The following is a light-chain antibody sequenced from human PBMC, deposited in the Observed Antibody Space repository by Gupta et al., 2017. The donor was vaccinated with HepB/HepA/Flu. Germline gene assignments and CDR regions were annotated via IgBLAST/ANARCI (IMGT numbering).Light chain of an antibody. CDR2: EDN. CDR3: YSTDSSGNHKGV. CDR1: ALPKKY. J-gene: IGLJ3*02. Sequence: SYELTQPPSVSVSPGQTARITCSGDALPKKYGYWYQQKSGQAPVLVSYEDNKRPSGIPDRFSGSSSGTMATLTISGAQVEDEADYDGYSTDSSGNHKGVFGGGTKLTVL. V-gene: IGLV3-10*01.